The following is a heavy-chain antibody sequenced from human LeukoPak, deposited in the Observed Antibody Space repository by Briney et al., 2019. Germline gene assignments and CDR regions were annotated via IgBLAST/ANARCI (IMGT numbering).Heavy chain of an antibody. Sequence: SVTVSCMASGRTFIRYAISWVRQAPGQGLAWMGGIIPIFGTANYAQKFQGRVTITPDESTSTAYMELSSLRSEDTAVYYCARAINPAHSLSYYGMDVWGKGTTVTVSS. CDR2: IIPIFGTA. J-gene: IGHJ6*04. CDR1: GRTFIRYA. V-gene: IGHV1-69*01. D-gene: IGHD5-24*01. CDR3: ARAINPAHSLSYYGMDV.